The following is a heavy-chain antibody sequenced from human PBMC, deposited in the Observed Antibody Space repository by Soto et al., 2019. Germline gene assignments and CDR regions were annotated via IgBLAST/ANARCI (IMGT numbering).Heavy chain of an antibody. V-gene: IGHV3-21*01. D-gene: IGHD1-26*01. Sequence: EVQLVESGGGLVKPGGSLRLSCVASGFTFSRYSMNWVRQAPGKGLESVSSISSTSSYIYYADSVKGRFTISRDNAKNSLYLQMNSLRTEDTAVYYCAKDLDEGIVPTKNEYWGQGTLVTVSS. CDR3: AKDLDEGIVPTKNEY. CDR2: ISSTSSYI. J-gene: IGHJ4*02. CDR1: GFTFSRYS.